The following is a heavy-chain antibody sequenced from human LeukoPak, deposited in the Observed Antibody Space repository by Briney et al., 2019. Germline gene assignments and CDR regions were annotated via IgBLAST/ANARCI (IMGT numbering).Heavy chain of an antibody. J-gene: IGHJ4*02. V-gene: IGHV3-30*18. CDR2: ISYDGSNK. Sequence: GGSLRLSCAASGFTFSSYGMHWVRQAPGKGLEWVAVISYDGSNKYYADSVKGRFTISRDNSKNTLYLQMNSLRAEDTAVYYCAKDLSQLESYWGQGTLVTVSS. CDR1: GFTFSSYG. D-gene: IGHD6-6*01. CDR3: AKDLSQLESY.